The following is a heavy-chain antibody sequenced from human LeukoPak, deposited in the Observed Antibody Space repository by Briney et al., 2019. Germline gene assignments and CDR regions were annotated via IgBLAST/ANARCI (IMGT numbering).Heavy chain of an antibody. J-gene: IGHJ4*02. D-gene: IGHD1-20*01. CDR2: IYYSGST. Sequence: SETLSLTCTVSGDSISSYYWSWIRQPPGKGLEWIGYIYYSGSTNYNPSLKSRVTISVDTSKNQCSLKLISVTAADTAVYYCARLYRKTYKWNDQPDYWGQGTLVTVSS. V-gene: IGHV4-59*12. CDR3: ARLYRKTYKWNDQPDY. CDR1: GDSISSYY.